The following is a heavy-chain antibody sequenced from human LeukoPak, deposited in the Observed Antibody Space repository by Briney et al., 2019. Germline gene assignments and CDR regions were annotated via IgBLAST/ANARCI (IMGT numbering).Heavy chain of an antibody. CDR3: VISSGWKGGYYFDF. CDR1: GFTFSSYE. Sequence: GGSLRLSCAASGFTFSSYEMNWVRQAPGKGLEWVSYISGSSSTIYYADSVKGRFTISRDNAKNSLYLQMNSLRAEDTGVYYCVISSGWKGGYYFDFWGQGTLVIASS. D-gene: IGHD6-19*01. CDR2: ISGSSSTI. V-gene: IGHV3-48*03. J-gene: IGHJ4*02.